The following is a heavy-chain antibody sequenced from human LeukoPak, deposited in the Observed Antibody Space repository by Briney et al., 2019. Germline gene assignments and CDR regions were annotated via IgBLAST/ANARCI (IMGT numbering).Heavy chain of an antibody. J-gene: IGHJ4*02. CDR1: GYTFTSYA. CDR3: ARGTYYYGSGSYYLHY. D-gene: IGHD3-10*01. Sequence: GASVKVSCKASGYTFTSYAMHWVRQAPGQRLEXXXXXNAGNGNTKYSQKFQGRVTITRDTSASTAYMELSSLRSEDTAVYYCARGTYYYGSGSYYLHYWGQGTLVTVSS. CDR2: XNAGNGNT. V-gene: IGHV1-3*01.